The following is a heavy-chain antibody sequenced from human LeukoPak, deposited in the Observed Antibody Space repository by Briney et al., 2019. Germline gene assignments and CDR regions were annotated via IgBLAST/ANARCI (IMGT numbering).Heavy chain of an antibody. CDR3: ERAPLNSGGSGYFDY. CDR2: ISYDGSNK. J-gene: IGHJ4*02. V-gene: IGHV3-30*01. CDR1: GFTFSSYA. Sequence: PGRSLRLSCAASGFTFSSYAMHWVRQAPGKGLEWVAVISYDGSNKYYADSVKGRFTISRDNSKNTLYLQMNSLRAEDTAVYYCERAPLNSGGSGYFDYWGQGTLVTVSP. D-gene: IGHD2-15*01.